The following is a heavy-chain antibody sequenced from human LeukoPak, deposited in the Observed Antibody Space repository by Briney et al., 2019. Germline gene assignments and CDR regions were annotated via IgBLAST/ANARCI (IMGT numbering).Heavy chain of an antibody. CDR2: INPDGTTT. CDR3: AKYPTVTTLNWFDP. Sequence: GGSLRLSCATSEFTFSTYWMHWVRQAPGKGLVWVSHINPDGTTTNYADSVKGRFTISRDNSKNTLYLQMNSLRAEDTAVYYCAKYPTVTTLNWFDPWGQGTLVTVSS. D-gene: IGHD4-17*01. J-gene: IGHJ5*02. V-gene: IGHV3-74*01. CDR1: EFTFSTYW.